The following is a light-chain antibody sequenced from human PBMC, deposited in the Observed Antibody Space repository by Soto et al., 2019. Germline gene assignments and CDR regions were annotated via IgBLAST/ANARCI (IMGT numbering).Light chain of an antibody. CDR3: SSYTSRHTVI. J-gene: IGLJ2*01. CDR1: SSDVGSYNR. Sequence: QSALTQPLSVSGSPGQSVTISCTGTSSDVGSYNRVSWYQQPPGTAPKLMIYEVSNRPSGVPDRFSGSKSGSTASLTISGLQAEDEADYYCSSYTSRHTVIFGGGTKLTVL. CDR2: EVS. V-gene: IGLV2-18*02.